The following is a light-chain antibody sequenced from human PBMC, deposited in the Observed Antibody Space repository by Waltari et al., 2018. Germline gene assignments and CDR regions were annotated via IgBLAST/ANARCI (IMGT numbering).Light chain of an antibody. CDR2: DNSDGSH. J-gene: IGLJ3*02. V-gene: IGLV4-69*01. CDR3: QTWGTGTVV. Sequence: QVVLTQSPSASASLGASVKLTCTLTSGHSRHAIAWHQHQPNKGPRYLMTDNSDGSHNKGDGIPDRFSGSSSGAERYLTIASRQSDDEADYYCQTWGTGTVVFGGGTKLTVL. CDR1: SGHSRHA.